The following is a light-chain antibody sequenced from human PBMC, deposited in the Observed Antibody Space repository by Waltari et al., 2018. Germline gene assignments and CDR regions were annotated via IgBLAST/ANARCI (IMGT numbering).Light chain of an antibody. CDR3: SSYTTGSTRYV. V-gene: IGLV2-14*03. CDR1: SSDIGAYNF. CDR2: DVN. Sequence: QSALTQPASVSGSPGQSITISCTGTSSDIGAYNFVSWYQKHPGKAPKVMIYDVNNGPSGVSSRCSGSKSGNTASLTISGLQAEDEADYYCSSYTTGSTRYVFGSGTKVTVL. J-gene: IGLJ1*01.